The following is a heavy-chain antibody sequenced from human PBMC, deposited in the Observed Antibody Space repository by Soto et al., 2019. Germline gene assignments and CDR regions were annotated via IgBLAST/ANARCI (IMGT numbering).Heavy chain of an antibody. V-gene: IGHV5-51*01. CDR3: ARTWNPHVPRGYYGMDV. CDR2: IYPGDSDT. Sequence: GESLKISCKGSGYTFTNYWIGWVRQMPGKGPEWMGIIYPGDSDTKYNPSFQGQVTISADKSITTTYLQWSSLKASDTAIYYCARTWNPHVPRGYYGMDVWGQGTTVTVSS. D-gene: IGHD1-1*01. J-gene: IGHJ6*02. CDR1: GYTFTNYW.